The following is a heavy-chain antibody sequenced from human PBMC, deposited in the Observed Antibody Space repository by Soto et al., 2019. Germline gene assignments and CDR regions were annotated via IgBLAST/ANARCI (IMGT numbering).Heavy chain of an antibody. Sequence: EVQLVESGGGLVKPGGSLRLSCAASGFTFSNYSMNWVRQAPGKGLEWGSSISSSSSYIYYADSVKGRFTISRDNAKNSLYLQMNSLRAEDTDVYYCARDGHDYYGSGGSKYYYYYDGMDVWGQGPTVTVSS. CDR1: GFTFSNYS. V-gene: IGHV3-21*01. CDR2: ISSSSSYI. J-gene: IGHJ6*02. D-gene: IGHD3-10*01. CDR3: ARDGHDYYGSGGSKYYYYYDGMDV.